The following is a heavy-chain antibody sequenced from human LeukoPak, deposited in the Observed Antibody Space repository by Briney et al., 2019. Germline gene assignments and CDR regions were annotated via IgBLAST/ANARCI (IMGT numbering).Heavy chain of an antibody. CDR2: IYYSGNT. D-gene: IGHD5-24*01. CDR3: AGVEMATQRGAFDI. CDR1: GGSMSNYY. Sequence: PSETLSLTCSVSGGSMSNYYWSWIRQPPGKGLEWIGYIYYSGNTHYNPSLKSRVTISVDTSKNQFSLKLSSVTAADTAVYYCAGVEMATQRGAFDIWGQGTMVTVSS. J-gene: IGHJ3*02. V-gene: IGHV4-59*01.